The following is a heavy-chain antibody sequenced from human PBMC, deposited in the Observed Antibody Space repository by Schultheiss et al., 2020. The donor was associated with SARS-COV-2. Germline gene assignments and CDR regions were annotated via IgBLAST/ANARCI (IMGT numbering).Heavy chain of an antibody. CDR2: INHSGST. D-gene: IGHD2-2*01. Sequence: SETLSLTCAVYSGSFSGYYWSWIRQPPGKGLEWIGEINHSGSTNYNPSLKSRVTISVDTSKNQFSLKLSSVTAADTAVYYCARGYCSSTSCRPRVYYYYGMDVWGQGTTVTVSS. CDR1: SGSFSGYY. J-gene: IGHJ6*02. CDR3: ARGYCSSTSCRPRVYYYYGMDV. V-gene: IGHV4-34*01.